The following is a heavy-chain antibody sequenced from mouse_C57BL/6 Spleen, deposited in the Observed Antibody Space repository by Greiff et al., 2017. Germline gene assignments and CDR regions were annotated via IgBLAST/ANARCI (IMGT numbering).Heavy chain of an antibody. J-gene: IGHJ1*03. CDR3: TRGDYDDWYFDV. CDR1: GFTFSSYA. Sequence: EVQLQESGEGLVKPGGSLKLSCAASGFTFSSYAMSWVRQTPEKRLEWVAYISSGGDYIYYADTVKGRFTISRDNARNTLYLQMSSLKSEDTAMYYCTRGDYDDWYFDVWGTGTTVTVSS. V-gene: IGHV5-9-1*02. D-gene: IGHD2-4*01. CDR2: ISSGGDYI.